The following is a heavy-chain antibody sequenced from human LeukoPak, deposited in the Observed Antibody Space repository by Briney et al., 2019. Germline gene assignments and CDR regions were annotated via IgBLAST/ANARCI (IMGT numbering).Heavy chain of an antibody. D-gene: IGHD1-7*01. J-gene: IGHJ4*02. V-gene: IGHV3-66*01. Sequence: PGGSLRLSCAASGFTFSSNYMSWVRQAPGKGLEWVAVIYSGGSTYYADSVKGRFTISRDNSKNTVYLQMNNLRAEDTAVYYCARDSGWNYVDLEYWGQGTLVTVSS. CDR3: ARDSGWNYVDLEY. CDR2: IYSGGST. CDR1: GFTFSSNY.